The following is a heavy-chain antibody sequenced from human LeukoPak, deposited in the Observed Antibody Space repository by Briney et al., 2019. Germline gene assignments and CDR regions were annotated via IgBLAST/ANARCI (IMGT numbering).Heavy chain of an antibody. J-gene: IGHJ4*02. D-gene: IGHD3-10*01. V-gene: IGHV4-34*01. Sequence: SETLSLTCTVYGGSFSSYYWSWIRQPPGKGLEWIGEINHSGSTNYNPSLKSRVTISVDTSKNQFSLKLSSVTAADTAVYYCARGSGPGSYFHYWGQGTLVTVSS. CDR2: INHSGST. CDR3: ARGSGPGSYFHY. CDR1: GGSFSSYY.